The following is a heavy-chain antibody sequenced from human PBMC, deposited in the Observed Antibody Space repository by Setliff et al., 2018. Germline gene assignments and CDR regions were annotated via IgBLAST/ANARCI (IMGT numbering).Heavy chain of an antibody. Sequence: ASVKVSCKASGYTFTSYYMHWVRQAPGQGLEWMGIINPSGGSTSYAQKFQGRVTMTRDTSTSTVYMELSSLRSEVTAVYYCARDPNYYDSSGQLLGDAFDIWGQGTMVTVS. J-gene: IGHJ3*02. CDR3: ARDPNYYDSSGQLLGDAFDI. CDR1: GYTFTSYY. V-gene: IGHV1-46*01. D-gene: IGHD3-22*01. CDR2: INPSGGST.